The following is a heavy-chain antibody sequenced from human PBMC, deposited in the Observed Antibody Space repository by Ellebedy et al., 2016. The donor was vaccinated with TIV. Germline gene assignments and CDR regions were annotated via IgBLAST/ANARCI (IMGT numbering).Heavy chain of an antibody. Sequence: AASVKVSCKASGGTFSSYAISWVRQAPGQGLEWMGGIIPIFGTANYAQKFQGRVTITADESTSTAYMELSSLRSEDTAVYYCARDWMTSYYYYGMDVWGQGTTVTVSS. V-gene: IGHV1-69*13. CDR3: ARDWMTSYYYYGMDV. CDR2: IIPIFGTA. D-gene: IGHD4-11*01. J-gene: IGHJ6*02. CDR1: GGTFSSYA.